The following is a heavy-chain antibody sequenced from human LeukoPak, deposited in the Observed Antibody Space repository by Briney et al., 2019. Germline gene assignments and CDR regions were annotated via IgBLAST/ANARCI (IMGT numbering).Heavy chain of an antibody. Sequence: SETLSLTCAVYGGSFSGYYWGWIRQPPGKGLEWIGEIYHSGSTNYNPSLKSRVTISVDKSKNQFSLKLSSVTAADTAVYYCASYGSGRGYFDYWGQGTLVTVSS. J-gene: IGHJ4*02. CDR2: IYHSGST. V-gene: IGHV4-34*01. CDR3: ASYGSGRGYFDY. CDR1: GGSFSGYY. D-gene: IGHD3-10*01.